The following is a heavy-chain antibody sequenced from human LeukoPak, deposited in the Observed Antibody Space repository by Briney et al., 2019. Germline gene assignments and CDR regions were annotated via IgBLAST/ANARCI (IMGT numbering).Heavy chain of an antibody. Sequence: SQTLSLIHTVSGGSISSANYYWSWIRQPAGEGLEWIGRIYTTGSTNYNPSLKSRVTISIDTSMNQFSLRLSSVTAADTAVYYCARHGYSSSDLDYWSHAMLVTVSS. CDR3: ARHGYSSSDLDY. J-gene: IGHJ4*01. CDR1: GGSISSANYY. CDR2: IYTTGST. D-gene: IGHD5-12*01. V-gene: IGHV4-61*02.